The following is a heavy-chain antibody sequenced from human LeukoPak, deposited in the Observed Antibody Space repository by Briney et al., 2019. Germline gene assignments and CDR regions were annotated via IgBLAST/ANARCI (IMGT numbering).Heavy chain of an antibody. J-gene: IGHJ4*02. CDR2: IYSGGST. Sequence: GGSLRLSCAASGFTVSSNYMSWVRQAPGKGLEWVSVIYSGGSTYYADSVKGRFTTSRDNSKNTLYLQMNSLRAEDTAVYYCARDPQYSSSWNFDYWGQGTLVTVS. CDR1: GFTVSSNY. CDR3: ARDPQYSSSWNFDY. D-gene: IGHD6-13*01. V-gene: IGHV3-66*02.